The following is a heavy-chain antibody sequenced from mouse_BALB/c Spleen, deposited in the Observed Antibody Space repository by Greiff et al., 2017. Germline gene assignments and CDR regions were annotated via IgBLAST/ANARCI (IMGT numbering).Heavy chain of an antibody. J-gene: IGHJ4*01. CDR3: ARAAYSRAMDY. D-gene: IGHD2-10*01. V-gene: IGHV1S137*01. CDR2: ISTYYGDA. Sequence: QVQLQQSGAELVRPGVSVKISCKGSGYTFTDYAMHWVKQSHAKSLEWIGVISTYYGDASYNQKFKGKATMTVDKSSSTAYMELARLTSEDSAIYYCARAAYSRAMDYWGQGTSVTVSS. CDR1: GYTFTDYA.